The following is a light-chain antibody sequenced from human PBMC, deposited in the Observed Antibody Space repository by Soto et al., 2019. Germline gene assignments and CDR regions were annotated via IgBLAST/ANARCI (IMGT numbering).Light chain of an antibody. V-gene: IGKV2-30*01. J-gene: IGKJ2*03. Sequence: DVALTQSPLSLSVTLGQPASISCTSSLSLVNSDGNSYLNWFHPRPGQSPRRLLYKASNRDSGVPDRFSGSGSGTDFALKISRVEAEDVGIYYGVQGRYWPSFGQGTRLEI. CDR3: VQGRYWPS. CDR1: LSLVNSDGNSY. CDR2: KAS.